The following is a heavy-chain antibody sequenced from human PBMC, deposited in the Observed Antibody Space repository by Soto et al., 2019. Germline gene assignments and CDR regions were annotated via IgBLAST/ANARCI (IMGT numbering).Heavy chain of an antibody. CDR3: ARDVRTPGGAFDI. D-gene: IGHD3-16*01. CDR2: ISYDGSNK. J-gene: IGHJ3*02. Sequence: QVQLVESGGGVVQPGRSLRLSCAASGFTFSSYAMHWVRQAPGKGLEWVAVISYDGSNKYYADSVKGRFTISRDNSKNTLYLQMYSLRAEDTAVYYCARDVRTPGGAFDIWGQGTMVTVSS. V-gene: IGHV3-30-3*01. CDR1: GFTFSSYA.